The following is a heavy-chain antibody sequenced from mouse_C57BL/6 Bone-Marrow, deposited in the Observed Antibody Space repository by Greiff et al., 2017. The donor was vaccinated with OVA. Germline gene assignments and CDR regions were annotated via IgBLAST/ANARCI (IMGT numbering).Heavy chain of an antibody. CDR2: IDPNSGGT. D-gene: IGHD4-1*01. Sequence: QVQLQQPGAELVKPGASVKLSCKASGYTFTSYWMHWVKQRPGRGLEWMGRIDPNSGGTKYNEKFKSKATLTVDKPSSTAYMQLSSLTSEDSAVYYCARGGLTGLYYFDYWGQGTTLTVSS. V-gene: IGHV1-72*01. CDR3: ARGGLTGLYYFDY. J-gene: IGHJ2*01. CDR1: GYTFTSYW.